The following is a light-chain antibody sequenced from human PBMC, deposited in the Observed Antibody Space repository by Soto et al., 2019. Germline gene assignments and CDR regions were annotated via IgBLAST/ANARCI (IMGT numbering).Light chain of an antibody. CDR1: QSVSSY. J-gene: IGKJ2*01. V-gene: IGKV3-11*01. CDR2: DAS. Sequence: EIVLTQSPATLSLSPGERATLSCRASQSVSSYLAWYQQKPGQAPRLLIYDASNSATGIPARFSGSGSGTDFTLTITILEPEHFAVYYCQQRSNWPPYTFGQGTKVEIK. CDR3: QQRSNWPPYT.